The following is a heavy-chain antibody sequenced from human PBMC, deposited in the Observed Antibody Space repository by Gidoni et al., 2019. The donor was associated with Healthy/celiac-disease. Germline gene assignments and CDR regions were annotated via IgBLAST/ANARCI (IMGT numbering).Heavy chain of an antibody. CDR3: ARDSSSWYRDYFDY. D-gene: IGHD6-13*01. J-gene: IGHJ4*02. CDR1: GFTFSSYA. CDR2: ISYDGSNK. V-gene: IGHV3-30-3*01. Sequence: QVQLVESGGGVVQPGRSLRLSCAASGFTFSSYAMHWVRQAPGKGLEWVAVISYDGSNKYYADSVKGRFTISRDNSKNTLYLQMNSLRAEDTAVYYCARDSSSWYRDYFDYWGQGTLVTVSS.